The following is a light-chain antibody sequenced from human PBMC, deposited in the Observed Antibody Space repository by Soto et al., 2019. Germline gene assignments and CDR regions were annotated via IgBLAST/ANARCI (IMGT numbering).Light chain of an antibody. CDR2: DTS. CDR1: TGAVTSGHY. V-gene: IGLV7-46*01. CDR3: LLSYSGARLVV. Sequence: QAVVTQEPSLTVSPGGTVTLTCGSSTGAVTSGHYPYWFQQKPGQAPRTLIYDTSNQHSWTPARFSGSLLGGKAALTLSGAQPEDEAEYYCLLSYSGARLVVFGGGTKLTVL. J-gene: IGLJ2*01.